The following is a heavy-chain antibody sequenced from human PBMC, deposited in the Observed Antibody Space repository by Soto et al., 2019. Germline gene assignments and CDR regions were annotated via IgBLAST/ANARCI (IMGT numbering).Heavy chain of an antibody. Sequence: GGSLRLSCAASGFTFSNAWMNWVRQAPGKGLEWVGRIKSKTDGGETDYAATVKGRFTISRDDSKNTLYLQMNSLKTEDTAVYYCTTGRYGSGSYHVWGQGTTVTVSS. CDR1: GFTFSNAW. D-gene: IGHD3-10*01. CDR3: TTGRYGSGSYHV. J-gene: IGHJ6*02. CDR2: IKSKTDGGET. V-gene: IGHV3-15*07.